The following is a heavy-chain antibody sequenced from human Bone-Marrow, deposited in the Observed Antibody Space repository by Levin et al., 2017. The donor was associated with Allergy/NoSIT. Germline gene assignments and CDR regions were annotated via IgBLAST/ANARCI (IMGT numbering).Heavy chain of an antibody. CDR2: VKSRSDGETI. J-gene: IGHJ4*02. V-gene: IGHV3-15*01. D-gene: IGHD2/OR15-2a*01. Sequence: GGSLRLSCAASGFTFSNAWMNWVRQAPGKGLEWVGRVKSRSDGETIDYATPVKGRFIISRDDSKNMFYLQMNSVKSEDSAVYYCSAFGAFDFWGQGTMVTVSS. CDR1: GFTFSNAW. CDR3: SAFGAFDF.